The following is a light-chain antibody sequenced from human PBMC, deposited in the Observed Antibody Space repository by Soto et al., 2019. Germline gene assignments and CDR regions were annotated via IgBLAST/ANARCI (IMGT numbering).Light chain of an antibody. J-gene: IGLJ2*01. CDR2: EDN. CDR3: QSYDTTYVI. V-gene: IGLV6-57*03. Sequence: NFMLTQPHSVSESPGETITLSCTRSSGTIASNYVQWFQQRPGSAPTTVIYEDNQRPSGVPDRFSGSLDSSSNSASLTISGLKTEDEAYYYCQSYDTTYVIFGGGTKVTVL. CDR1: SGTIASNY.